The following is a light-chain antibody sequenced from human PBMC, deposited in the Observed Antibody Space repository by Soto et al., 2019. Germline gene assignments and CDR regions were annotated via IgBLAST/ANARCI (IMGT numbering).Light chain of an antibody. J-gene: IGKJ4*01. CDR2: DAS. CDR1: QTINTY. Sequence: DIPMTKSPSSLSASVGDRVTITCRARQTINTYLNWYQQTPGTAPKLLIYDASSLQSGVPSRFRGSGSGTDFTLTITSQQPEDFATYYCQQSYTTPLTFGGGTKVEVK. V-gene: IGKV1-39*01. CDR3: QQSYTTPLT.